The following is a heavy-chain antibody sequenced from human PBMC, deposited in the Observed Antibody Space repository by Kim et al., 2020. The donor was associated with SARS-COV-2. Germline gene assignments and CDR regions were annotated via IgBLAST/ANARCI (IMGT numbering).Heavy chain of an antibody. CDR1: GFTISRYG. D-gene: IGHD1-1*01. CDR2: ISFDGSNE. J-gene: IGHJ1*01. Sequence: GGSLRLSCAASGFTISRYGMHWVRQAPGKGPEWVAVISFDGSNENYGDSVKGRFTISRDNSKNMLFLQMNSLRVEDTAVYYCAVMRQLVIKWGQG. CDR3: AVMRQLVIK. V-gene: IGHV3-30*12.